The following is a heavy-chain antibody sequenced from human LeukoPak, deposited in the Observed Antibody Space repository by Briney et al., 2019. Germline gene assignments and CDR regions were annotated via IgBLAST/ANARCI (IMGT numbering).Heavy chain of an antibody. V-gene: IGHV4-59*01. CDR2: IYYSGST. D-gene: IGHD6-19*01. CDR3: ARRPRGSGWYLRNNWFDP. J-gene: IGHJ5*02. Sequence: PSETLSLTCTVSGVSISSYYWSWIRQPPGKGLEWVGYIYYSGSTNYNPSLKSRVTMSLDTSKNQFSLKLNSVTAADTAVYYCARRPRGSGWYLRNNWFDPWGQGTLVTVSS. CDR1: GVSISSYY.